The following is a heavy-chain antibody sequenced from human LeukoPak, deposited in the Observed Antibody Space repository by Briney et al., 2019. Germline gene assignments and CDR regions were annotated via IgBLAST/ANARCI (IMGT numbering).Heavy chain of an antibody. CDR3: ARDRAPLSRYSIVESSDAFDI. D-gene: IGHD3-9*01. J-gene: IGHJ3*02. Sequence: SETLSLTCTFSGDSFSSYYWTWIRQPPGMGLEWIGHIVYSGTTNYNPSLKSRVTMLIDTSKNQFSLKLSSVTAADTAVYYCARDRAPLSRYSIVESSDAFDIWGQGTMVTVSS. CDR2: IVYSGTT. V-gene: IGHV4-59*12. CDR1: GDSFSSYY.